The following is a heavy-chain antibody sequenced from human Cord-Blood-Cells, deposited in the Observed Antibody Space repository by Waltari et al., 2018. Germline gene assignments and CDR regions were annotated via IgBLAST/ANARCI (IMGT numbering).Heavy chain of an antibody. D-gene: IGHD1-26*01. CDR3: ASHSGSYSGGLDY. CDR2: IYSGGST. Sequence: EVQLVETGGGLIQPGGSLRLSCAASGFTVSSNYMSWVGQAPGKGLEWVSVIYSGGSTYYADSVKGRFTISRDNSKNTLYLQMNSLRAEDTAVYYCASHSGSYSGGLDYWGQGTLVTVSS. J-gene: IGHJ4*02. CDR1: GFTVSSNY. V-gene: IGHV3-53*02.